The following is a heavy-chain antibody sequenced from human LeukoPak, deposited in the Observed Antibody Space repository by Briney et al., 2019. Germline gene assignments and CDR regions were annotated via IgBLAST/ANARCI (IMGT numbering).Heavy chain of an antibody. Sequence: ASVKVSCKASGYTFTSYGISWVRQAPGQGLEWMGWISAYNGNTNYAQKLQGRVTMTTDTSTSTAYMELRSLRSDDTAVYYCARGMHYYDSSGYTAAFDIWVQGTTVTVAS. CDR3: ARGMHYYDSSGYTAAFDI. D-gene: IGHD3-22*01. CDR1: GYTFTSYG. CDR2: ISAYNGNT. J-gene: IGHJ3*02. V-gene: IGHV1-18*01.